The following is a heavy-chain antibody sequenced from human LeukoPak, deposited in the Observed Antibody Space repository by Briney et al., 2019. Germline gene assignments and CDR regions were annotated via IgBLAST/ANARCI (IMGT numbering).Heavy chain of an antibody. J-gene: IGHJ4*02. V-gene: IGHV4-34*01. D-gene: IGHD6-13*01. CDR1: GGSFSGYY. CDR3: ARLRIIAAAGWDFDY. Sequence: SETLSLTCAVYGGSFSGYYWSWIRQPPGKGLEWIGEINHSGSTNYNPSLKSRVTISVDTSKNQFSLKLSSVTAADTAVYYCARLRIIAAAGWDFDYWGQGTLVTVSS. CDR2: INHSGST.